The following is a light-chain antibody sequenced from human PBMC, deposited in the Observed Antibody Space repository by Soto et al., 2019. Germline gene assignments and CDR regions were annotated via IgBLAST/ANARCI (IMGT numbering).Light chain of an antibody. Sequence: QSVLTQPPSASGTPGQRITISCSGSSSNIGGNSVSWYQHLPGTAPKVLIYTDDQRPSGFPDRFSGSKSGTSASLAISGLQSEDEADYYCAAWDDSLNGWVFGGGTKLTVL. J-gene: IGLJ3*02. CDR2: TDD. CDR3: AAWDDSLNGWV. CDR1: SSNIGGNS. V-gene: IGLV1-44*01.